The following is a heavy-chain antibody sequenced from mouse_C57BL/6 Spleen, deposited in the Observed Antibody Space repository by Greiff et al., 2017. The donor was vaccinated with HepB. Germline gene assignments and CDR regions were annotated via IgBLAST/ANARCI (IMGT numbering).Heavy chain of an antibody. CDR1: GFNIKDDY. CDR2: IDPENGDT. D-gene: IGHD1-1*01. Sequence: EVQLQQSGAELVRPGASVKLSCTASGFNIKDDYMHWVKQRPEQGLEWIGWIDPENGDTEYASKFQGKATITADTSSNTAYLQLSSLTSEDTAVYYCTYYGSSDDWYFDVWGTGTTVTVSS. J-gene: IGHJ1*03. V-gene: IGHV14-4*01. CDR3: TYYGSSDDWYFDV.